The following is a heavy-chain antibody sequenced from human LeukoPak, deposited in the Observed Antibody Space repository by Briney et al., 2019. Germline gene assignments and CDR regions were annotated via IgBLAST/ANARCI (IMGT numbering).Heavy chain of an antibody. J-gene: IGHJ3*02. CDR2: ISGSGGST. V-gene: IGHV3-23*01. CDR1: GFTFSSYA. Sequence: GGSMRLSCAASGFTFSSYAMSWVRQAPGKGLEWVSAISGSGGSTYYADSVKGRFTISRDNSKNTLYLQMNSLRAEDTAVYYCARAYLSGGTIGDAFDIWGQGTMVTVSS. D-gene: IGHD2-15*01. CDR3: ARAYLSGGTIGDAFDI.